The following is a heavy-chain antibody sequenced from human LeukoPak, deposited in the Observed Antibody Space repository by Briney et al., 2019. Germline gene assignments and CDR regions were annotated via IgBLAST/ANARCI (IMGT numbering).Heavy chain of an antibody. CDR2: ISWNSGSI. J-gene: IGHJ5*02. CDR3: AKDVMRYFDWGTNWFDP. D-gene: IGHD3-9*01. V-gene: IGHV3-9*01. Sequence: GGSLRLSCAASGFTFDDYAMHWVRQAPGKGLEWVSGISWNSGSIAYAVSVKGRFTISRDNAKNSLYLQMNSLRAEDTALYYCAKDVMRYFDWGTNWFDPWGQGTLVTVSS. CDR1: GFTFDDYA.